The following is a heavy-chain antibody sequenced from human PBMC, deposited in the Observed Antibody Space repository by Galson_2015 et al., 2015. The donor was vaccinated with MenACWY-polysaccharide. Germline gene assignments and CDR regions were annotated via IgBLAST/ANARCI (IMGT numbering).Heavy chain of an antibody. CDR3: TRGGRPHYYYNYGMDV. Sequence: SLRLSCAASGFTFGDYAMHWLRQAPGKGLEWVCRIRSKAYGGTTEYAASVKGRFTISKDESKSNHYLQMNSLKTEDTDVYDCTRGGRPHYYYNYGMDVWGQGTTVTVSS. CDR2: IRSKAYGGTT. V-gene: IGHV3-49*03. CDR1: GFTFGDYA. J-gene: IGHJ6*02.